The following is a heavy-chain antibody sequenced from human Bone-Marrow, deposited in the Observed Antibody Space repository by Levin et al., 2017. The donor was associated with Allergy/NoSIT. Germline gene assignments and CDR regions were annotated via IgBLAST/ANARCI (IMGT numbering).Heavy chain of an antibody. V-gene: IGHV5-10-1*01. CDR3: ARRQVNVGAGTSADF. D-gene: IGHD1-1*01. Sequence: GESLKISCKASGYSFTSYWISWVRQMPGKGLEWMGRIDPSDSYTNYSPSFQGHVTISADKSISTAYLQWSSLKASDTAVYYCARRQVNVGAGTSADFWGQGTLVTVSS. CDR1: GYSFTSYW. CDR2: IDPSDSYT. J-gene: IGHJ4*02.